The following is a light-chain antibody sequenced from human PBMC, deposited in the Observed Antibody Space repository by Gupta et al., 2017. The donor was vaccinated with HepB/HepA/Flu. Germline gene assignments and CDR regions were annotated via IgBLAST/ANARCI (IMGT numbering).Light chain of an antibody. CDR1: SSNIGAGYD. J-gene: IGLJ2*01. V-gene: IGLV1-40*01. CDR3: QSYDTSLSGVV. CDR2: GNN. Sequence: QSVLTQPPSVSGAPGQRVTISCTGSSSNIGAGYDVHWYQQLPGTAPKLLIYGNNNRPSGAPDRFSGSKSGSSASLAITGLQAEDEVDYYCQSYDTSLSGVVFGGGTKLTVL.